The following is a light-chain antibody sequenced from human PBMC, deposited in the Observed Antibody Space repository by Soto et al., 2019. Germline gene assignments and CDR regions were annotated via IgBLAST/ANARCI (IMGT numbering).Light chain of an antibody. V-gene: IGKV1-39*01. J-gene: IGKJ3*01. CDR3: QQSYTIPFT. CDR1: QSISTY. CDR2: DAS. Sequence: DLQMTQSPSSLSASVGKRVTITCRASQSISTYLNWYQQKPGKAPKLLIFDASSLQGGVPSRFSGSGSGTDFTLTISSLQPEDFATFYCQQSYTIPFTFGPGTKLD.